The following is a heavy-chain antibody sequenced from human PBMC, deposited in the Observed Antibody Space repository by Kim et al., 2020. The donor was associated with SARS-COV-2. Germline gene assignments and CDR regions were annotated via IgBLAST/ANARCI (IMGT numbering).Heavy chain of an antibody. V-gene: IGHV4-4*02. CDR1: GGSISSSNW. J-gene: IGHJ6*02. CDR2: IYHSGST. D-gene: IGHD2-21*02. CDR3: ARVHSYCGGDCGNYYYYGMDV. Sequence: SDTLSLTCAVSGGSISSSNWWSWVRQPPGKGLEWIGEIYHSGSTNYNPSLKSRVTISVDKSKNQFSLKLSSVTAADTAVYYCARVHSYCGGDCGNYYYYGMDVWGQGTTVTVSS.